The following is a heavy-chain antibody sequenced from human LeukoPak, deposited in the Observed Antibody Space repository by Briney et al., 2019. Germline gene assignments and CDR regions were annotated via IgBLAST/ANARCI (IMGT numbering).Heavy chain of an antibody. CDR2: IYYSGST. CDR1: GGSISSGGYY. CDR3: ARTPGTRKWNWHYFDY. V-gene: IGHV4-31*03. D-gene: IGHD1-7*01. J-gene: IGHJ4*02. Sequence: SETLSLTCTVSGGSISSGGYYWSWIRQHLGKGLEWIGYIYYSGSTYYNPSLKSRVTISVDTSKNQFSLKLSSVTAADTAVYYCARTPGTRKWNWHYFDYWGQGTLVAVSS.